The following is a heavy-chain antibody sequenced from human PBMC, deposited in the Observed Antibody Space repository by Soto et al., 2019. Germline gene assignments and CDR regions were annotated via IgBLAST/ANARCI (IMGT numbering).Heavy chain of an antibody. V-gene: IGHV3-23*01. Sequence: GGSLRLSCAASGFTFSSYAMSWVRQAPGKGLEWVSAISGSGGSTYYADSVKGRFTISRDNSKNTLYLQMNSLRAEDAAVYYCAKDLRLGELSSFDYWGQGTLVTVSS. CDR1: GFTFSSYA. CDR3: AKDLRLGELSSFDY. D-gene: IGHD3-16*02. CDR2: ISGSGGST. J-gene: IGHJ4*02.